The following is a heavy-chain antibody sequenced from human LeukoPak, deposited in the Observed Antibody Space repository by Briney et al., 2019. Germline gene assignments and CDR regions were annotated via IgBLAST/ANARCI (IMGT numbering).Heavy chain of an antibody. CDR1: GYTFTGYY. CDR3: ARGGEDFNNWFDP. CDR2: INPNSGGT. V-gene: IGHV1-2*02. J-gene: IGHJ5*02. Sequence: ASVKVSCKASGYTFTGYYMHWVRQAPGQGLEWMGWINPNSGGTNYAQKFQGRVTMTRDASISTAYMELSRLRSDDTAVYYCARGGEDFNNWFDPWGQGTLVTVSS. D-gene: IGHD3-16*01.